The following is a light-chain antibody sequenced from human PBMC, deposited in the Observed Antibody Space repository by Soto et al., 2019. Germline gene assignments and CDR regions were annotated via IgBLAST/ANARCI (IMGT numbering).Light chain of an antibody. J-gene: IGLJ3*02. CDR2: EVS. V-gene: IGLV2-14*01. CDR3: CSYTSSSTGV. Sequence: QSVLTQPASVSGSPGQSITISCTGTSSDVGGYNFVSWYQQHPGKAPKLMIYEVSNRPSGVSNRFSGSMSGNTASLTISGLQAEEEADYYCCSYTSSSTGVFGGGTKLTVL. CDR1: SSDVGGYNF.